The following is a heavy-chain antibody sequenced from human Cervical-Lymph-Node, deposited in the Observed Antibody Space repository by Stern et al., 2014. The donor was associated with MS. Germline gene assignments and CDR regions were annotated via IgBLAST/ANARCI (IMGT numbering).Heavy chain of an antibody. D-gene: IGHD3-10*01. CDR2: IKHNSGGT. CDR3: ARGSRGVKTMGY. V-gene: IGHV1-2*04. CDR1: GYTFTDYY. Sequence: VQLVESGAGVKKPGASVKVSCKASGYTFTDYYVHWVRQAPGQGLEWVGWIKHNSGGTNYALKFQDWVTLTRDTSISTAYMELSRLRSDDTAVYYCARGSRGVKTMGYWGQGTLVTVSS. J-gene: IGHJ4*02.